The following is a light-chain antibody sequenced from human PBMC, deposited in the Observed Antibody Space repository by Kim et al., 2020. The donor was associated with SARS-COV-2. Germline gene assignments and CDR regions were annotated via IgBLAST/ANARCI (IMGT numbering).Light chain of an antibody. V-gene: IGKV4-1*01. CDR1: QSVLYSSNNKNY. CDR2: WAS. J-gene: IGKJ2*01. CDR3: QQYYSTPYT. Sequence: RATINCKSSQSVLYSSNNKNYLAWYQQNPGHPPKLLIYWASTRESGVPDRFSGSGSGIDFTLTISSLQAEDVAVYYCQQYYSTPYTFGQGTKLEI.